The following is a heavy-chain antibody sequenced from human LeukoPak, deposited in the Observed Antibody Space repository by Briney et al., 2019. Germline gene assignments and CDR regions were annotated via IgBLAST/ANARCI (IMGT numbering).Heavy chain of an antibody. CDR1: GFTFRSYS. V-gene: IGHV3-7*01. D-gene: IGHD2-2*01. CDR2: MNEYGSDI. CDR3: ARPRGCSGNRCNNFDY. J-gene: IGHJ4*02. Sequence: GGSLRLSCAASGFTFRSYSMSWVRQAPGKGLEWVAKMNEYGSDIFYVDSVKGRFTISRDNAKNSLYLQMDSLRAEDTAVYYCARPRGCSGNRCNNFDYWGQGALVTVSS.